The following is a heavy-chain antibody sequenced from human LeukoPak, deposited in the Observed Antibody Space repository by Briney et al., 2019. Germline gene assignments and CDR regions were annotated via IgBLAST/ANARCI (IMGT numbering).Heavy chain of an antibody. Sequence: SETLSLTFTVSGGSISSYYWSWIRQPAGKGLEWIGRIYTSGSTNYNPSLKSRVTMSVDTSKNQFSLKLSSVTAADTAVYYCAREWYRSSWWDGGGYFDYWGQGTLVTVSS. CDR1: GGSISSYY. J-gene: IGHJ4*02. CDR2: IYTSGST. V-gene: IGHV4-4*07. CDR3: AREWYRSSWWDGGGYFDY. D-gene: IGHD6-13*01.